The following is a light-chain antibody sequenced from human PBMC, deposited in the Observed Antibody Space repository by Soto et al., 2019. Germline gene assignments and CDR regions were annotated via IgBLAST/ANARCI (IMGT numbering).Light chain of an antibody. CDR2: DVS. CDR3: SSYATASPL. Sequence: QSALTQPASVSGSPGQSITISCTGTSGDVAVYNYVSWYQQHPGKAPKLPIYDVSNRPSGVSDRFSGSRSGDTASLTISGVQAADEADYYCSSYATASPLFGGGTKVTVL. V-gene: IGLV2-14*03. CDR1: SGDVAVYNY. J-gene: IGLJ2*01.